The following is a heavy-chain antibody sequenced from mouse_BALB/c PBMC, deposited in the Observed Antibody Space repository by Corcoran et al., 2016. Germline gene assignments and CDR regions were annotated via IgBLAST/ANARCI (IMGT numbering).Heavy chain of an antibody. CDR1: GFTFSGFW. D-gene: IGHD2-4*01. Sequence: EVQLLETGGGLVQPGGSRGLSCEGSGFTFSGFWMSWVRQTPGKTLEWIGDINSDGSAINYAPSIKDRFTIFRDNDKSTLYLQMSNVRSEDTATCFCMRYNYDGYFDVWGAGTTVTVS. CDR3: MRYNYDGYFDV. V-gene: IGHV11-2*02. J-gene: IGHJ1*01. CDR2: INSDGSAI.